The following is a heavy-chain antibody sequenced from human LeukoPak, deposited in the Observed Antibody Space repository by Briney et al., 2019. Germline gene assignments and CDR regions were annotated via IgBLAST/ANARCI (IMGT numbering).Heavy chain of an antibody. J-gene: IGHJ6*03. CDR3: ARVVAPHTRYYYYYMDV. V-gene: IGHV1-18*01. CDR1: GYTFTSYG. CDR2: ISAYNGNT. D-gene: IGHD1-14*01. Sequence: ASVKVSCKPSGYTFTSYGLSWVRQAPGQGLEWMGWISAYNGNTNYAQKLQGRVTMTTDTSTSTAYMELRSLRSDDTAVYYCARVVAPHTRYYYYYMDVWGKGTTVTVSS.